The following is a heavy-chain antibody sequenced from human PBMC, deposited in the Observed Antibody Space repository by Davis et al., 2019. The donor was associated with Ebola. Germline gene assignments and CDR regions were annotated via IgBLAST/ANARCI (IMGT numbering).Heavy chain of an antibody. J-gene: IGHJ4*02. Sequence: SVKVSCKASGGTFSSYAISWVRQAPGQGLEWMGGIIPIFGTANYAQKFQGRVTITADESTSTAYMELSSLRSEDTAVYYCASTRELLGVYFDYWGQGTLVTVSS. V-gene: IGHV1-69*13. CDR3: ASTRELLGVYFDY. D-gene: IGHD1-26*01. CDR2: IIPIFGTA. CDR1: GGTFSSYA.